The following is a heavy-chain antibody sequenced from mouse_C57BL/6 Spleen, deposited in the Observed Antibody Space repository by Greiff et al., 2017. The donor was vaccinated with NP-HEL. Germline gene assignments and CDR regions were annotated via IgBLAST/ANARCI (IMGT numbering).Heavy chain of an antibody. CDR1: GFNIKDDY. V-gene: IGHV14-4*01. J-gene: IGHJ3*01. CDR2: IDPENGDT. CDR3: TTTVVRRGFAY. D-gene: IGHD1-1*01. Sequence: VQLQQSGAELVRPGASVKLSCTASGFNIKDDYMHWVKQRPEQGLEWIGWIDPENGDTEYASKFQGKATITADTSSNTAYLQLSSLTSEDTAVYYCTTTVVRRGFAYWGQGTLVTVSA.